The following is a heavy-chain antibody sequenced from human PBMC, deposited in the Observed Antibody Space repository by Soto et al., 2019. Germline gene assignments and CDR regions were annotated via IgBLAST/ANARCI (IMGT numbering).Heavy chain of an antibody. J-gene: IGHJ4*02. CDR3: VRDYRLLVSPIPRFDY. CDR1: GFNFSTYN. Sequence: GGSLRLSCVASGFNFSTYNMNWVRQAPGKGLEWISYINTSSSTTYYADSVKGRFTISRDNAKNSLYLQMNSLRGDDTAVYFCVRDYRLLVSPIPRFDYWGQGTLVTVSS. D-gene: IGHD3-16*02. V-gene: IGHV3-48*04. CDR2: INTSSSTT.